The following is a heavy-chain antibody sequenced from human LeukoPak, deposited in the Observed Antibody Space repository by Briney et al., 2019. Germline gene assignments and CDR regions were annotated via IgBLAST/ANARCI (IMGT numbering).Heavy chain of an antibody. V-gene: IGHV3-23*01. CDR3: AKARSCTNDVCHEDFDY. D-gene: IGHD2-8*01. CDR2: ISGSGGST. Sequence: GGSLRLSCAASGFIFSSYAMSWVRQAPGKGLEWVSTISGSGGSTYYADSVKGRFTISRDNSKNTVYLQMNSLRAEDTAVYYCAKARSCTNDVCHEDFDYWGQGTLVTVSS. CDR1: GFIFSSYA. J-gene: IGHJ4*02.